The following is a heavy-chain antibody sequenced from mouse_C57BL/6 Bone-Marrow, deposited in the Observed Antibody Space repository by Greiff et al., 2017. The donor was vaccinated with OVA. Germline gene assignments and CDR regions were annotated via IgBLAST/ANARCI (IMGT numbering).Heavy chain of an antibody. Sequence: VQLQQSVAELVRPGASVKLSCTASGFNIKNTYMHWVKQRPEQGLEWIGRIDPANGNPKYAPKVQGKATITADTSSNTAYLQLSSLTSEDTSIYYCASYYYGSSYVDYWGQGTTLTVSS. J-gene: IGHJ2*01. V-gene: IGHV14-3*01. CDR3: ASYYYGSSYVDY. CDR2: IDPANGNP. D-gene: IGHD1-1*01. CDR1: GFNIKNTY.